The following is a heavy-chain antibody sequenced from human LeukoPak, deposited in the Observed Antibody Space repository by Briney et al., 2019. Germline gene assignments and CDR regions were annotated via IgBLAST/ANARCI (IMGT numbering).Heavy chain of an antibody. CDR1: GFTFSSYA. J-gene: IGHJ4*02. Sequence: GGSLRLSCAASGFTFSSYAMHWVRQAPGKGLEWVAVISYDGSNKYYADSVKGRFTISRDNSKNTLYLQMNSLRAEDTAVYYCARAVYGDYDVVGYFDYWGQGTLVTVSS. CDR2: ISYDGSNK. V-gene: IGHV3-30-3*01. CDR3: ARAVYGDYDVVGYFDY. D-gene: IGHD4-17*01.